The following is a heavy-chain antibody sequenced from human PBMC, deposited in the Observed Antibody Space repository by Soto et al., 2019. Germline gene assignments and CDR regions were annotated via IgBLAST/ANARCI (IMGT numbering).Heavy chain of an antibody. D-gene: IGHD3-10*01. Sequence: SETLSLTCTVSGGSISSYYWSWIRQPPGKGLEWIGYIYYSGSTNYNPSLKSRVTISVGTSKNQFSLKLSSVTAADTAVYYCARGNGSGPYYYYGMDVWGQGTTVTVSS. CDR3: ARGNGSGPYYYYGMDV. V-gene: IGHV4-59*01. J-gene: IGHJ6*02. CDR2: IYYSGST. CDR1: GGSISSYY.